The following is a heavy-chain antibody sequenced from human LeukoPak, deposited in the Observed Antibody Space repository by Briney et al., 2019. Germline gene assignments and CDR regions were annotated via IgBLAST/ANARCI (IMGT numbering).Heavy chain of an antibody. Sequence: GGSLRLSCAASGFTFSSYEMNWVRQAPGKGLEWVSYISSSGSTIYYADSVKGRFTISRDNAKNSLYLQMNSLRAEDTAVYYCAKDLPPRFPMIVVAVGTDYWGQGTLVTVSS. CDR3: AKDLPPRFPMIVVAVGTDY. CDR1: GFTFSSYE. D-gene: IGHD3-22*01. V-gene: IGHV3-48*03. J-gene: IGHJ4*02. CDR2: ISSSGSTI.